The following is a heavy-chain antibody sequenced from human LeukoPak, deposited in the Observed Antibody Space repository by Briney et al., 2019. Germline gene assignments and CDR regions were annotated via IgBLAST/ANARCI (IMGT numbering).Heavy chain of an antibody. CDR3: ARGRLGYCSGGSCYPRRVPGHFQH. CDR2: INHSGST. V-gene: IGHV4-34*01. D-gene: IGHD2-15*01. J-gene: IGHJ1*01. CDR1: GGSFSGYY. Sequence: SETLSLTCAVYGGSFSGYYWSWIRQPPGKGLEWIGEINHSGSTNYNPSLKSRVTISVDTSKNQFSLKLSSVTAADTAVYYCARGRLGYCSGGSCYPRRVPGHFQHWGQGTLVTVSS.